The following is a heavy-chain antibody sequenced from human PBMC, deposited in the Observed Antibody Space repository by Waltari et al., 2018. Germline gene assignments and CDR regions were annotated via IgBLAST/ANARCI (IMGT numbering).Heavy chain of an antibody. J-gene: IGHJ4*02. D-gene: IGHD3-22*01. CDR3: VKGGYIISDY. CDR2: IASGSDYI. V-gene: IGHV3-21*02. Sequence: EVQLVESGGGLVQPGGSLTLSCEASGLTFNSVSMTWVRQAPGKGLEWLSTIASGSDYIFYAVSVRGRFTISRDNARSTVNLRMNSLRTEDTAVYYCVKGGYIISDYWGQGIQVIVSS. CDR1: GLTFNSVS.